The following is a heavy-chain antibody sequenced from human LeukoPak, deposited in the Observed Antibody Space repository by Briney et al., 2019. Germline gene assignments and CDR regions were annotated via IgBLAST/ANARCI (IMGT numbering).Heavy chain of an antibody. J-gene: IGHJ6*03. V-gene: IGHV1-18*01. D-gene: IGHD6-13*01. CDR1: GYTFTIYG. Sequence: ASVNVSFTASGYTFTIYGISWVGQAPGQGGEGMGWISAYKGNTNYTQKLQGRVTITTDTATSTAYMEVRRLRSDDTAVYYCATASSYYYYMDVWGKGTTVTVSS. CDR3: ATASSYYYYMDV. CDR2: ISAYKGNT.